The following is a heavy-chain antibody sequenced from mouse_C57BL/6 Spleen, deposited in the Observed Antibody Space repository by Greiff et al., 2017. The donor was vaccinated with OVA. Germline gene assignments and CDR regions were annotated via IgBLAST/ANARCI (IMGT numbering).Heavy chain of an antibody. V-gene: IGHV1-64*01. CDR2: IHPNRGST. Sequence: QVQLQQSGAELVRPGTSVKMSCKASGYTFTNYWIGWVTQRPGQGLEWIGMIHPNRGSTNYNEKFQSKATLTVDKSSSTAYMQLSSLTSEDSAVYYCALMTTVLFDYWGQGTTLTVSS. CDR1: GYTFTNYW. J-gene: IGHJ2*01. D-gene: IGHD1-1*01. CDR3: ALMTTVLFDY.